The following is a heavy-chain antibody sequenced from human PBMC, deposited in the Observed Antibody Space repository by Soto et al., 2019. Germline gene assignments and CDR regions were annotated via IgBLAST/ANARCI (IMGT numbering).Heavy chain of an antibody. CDR2: IIPIFGTP. CDR3: ARGGTPIDY. CDR1: GYTFTNNYV. V-gene: IGHV1-69*13. Sequence: SVKVSCKPSGYTFTNNYVISWVRQAPGQGLEWMGGIIPIFGTPTYAQKFQGRVTITADDSTSTAYMELRSLRSDDTAVYYCARGGTPIDYWGQGTLVTVS. D-gene: IGHD3-16*01. J-gene: IGHJ4*02.